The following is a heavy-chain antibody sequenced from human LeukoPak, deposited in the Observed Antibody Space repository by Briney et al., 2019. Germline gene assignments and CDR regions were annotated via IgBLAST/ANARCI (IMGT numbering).Heavy chain of an antibody. D-gene: IGHD2-2*01. Sequence: PGGSLRLSCAASGFTFSSYSMNRVRQAPGKGLEWVSSISSSSSYIYYADSVKGRFTISRDNAKNSLHLQMNSLRAEDTAVYYCASGYCSSTSCYSPSWPFAVTPAGWGQGTLVTVSS. CDR2: ISSSSSYI. V-gene: IGHV3-21*01. CDR3: ASGYCSSTSCYSPSWPFAVTPAG. CDR1: GFTFSSYS. J-gene: IGHJ4*02.